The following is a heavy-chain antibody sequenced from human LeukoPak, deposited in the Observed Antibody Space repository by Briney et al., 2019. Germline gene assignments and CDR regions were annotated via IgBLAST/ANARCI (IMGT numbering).Heavy chain of an antibody. Sequence: GASVKVSCKASGYTFTGYYMHWVRQAPGQGLEWMGWINPNSGGTNYAQKFQGRVTMTRDTSTSTVYMELSSLRSEDTAVYYCAVMTTVTDIDYWGQGTLVTVSS. CDR1: GYTFTGYY. CDR2: INPNSGGT. V-gene: IGHV1-2*02. J-gene: IGHJ4*02. D-gene: IGHD4-4*01. CDR3: AVMTTVTDIDY.